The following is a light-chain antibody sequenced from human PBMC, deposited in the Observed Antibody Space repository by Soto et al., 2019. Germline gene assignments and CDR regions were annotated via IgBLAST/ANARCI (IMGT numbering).Light chain of an antibody. V-gene: IGKV1-27*01. CDR3: QKYESAPLT. CDR2: AAS. Sequence: DIQMTQSPSSLSASVGDRVTITCRAGQGISNYLAWYQQKPGKVPKLLIHAASTLQSGFPSRFSGSGSGTDFTLTIRSLQPEDVATYYCQKYESAPLTFGGGTKVDIK. CDR1: QGISNY. J-gene: IGKJ4*01.